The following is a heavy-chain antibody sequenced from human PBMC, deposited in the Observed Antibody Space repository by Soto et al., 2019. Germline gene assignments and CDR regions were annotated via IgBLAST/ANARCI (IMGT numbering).Heavy chain of an antibody. CDR2: ISYDGSNK. D-gene: IGHD3-9*01. J-gene: IGHJ4*02. V-gene: IGHV3-30*18. CDR3: AKDGTIFAEYYFDY. CDR1: GFTFSSYG. Sequence: GGSLRLSCAASGFTFSSYGMHWVRQAPGKGLEWVAVISYDGSNKYYADSVKGRFTISRDNSKNTLYLQMNSLRAEDTAVYYCAKDGTIFAEYYFDYWGQGTLVTVSS.